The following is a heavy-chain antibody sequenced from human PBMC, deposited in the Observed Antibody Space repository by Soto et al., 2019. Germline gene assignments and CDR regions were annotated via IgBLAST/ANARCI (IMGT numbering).Heavy chain of an antibody. J-gene: IGHJ5*02. CDR3: ATKGSSSWYGNWFDP. CDR2: FDPEDGET. V-gene: IGHV1-24*01. CDR1: GYTLTELS. D-gene: IGHD6-13*01. Sequence: QVQLVQSGAEVKKPGASVKVSCKVSGYTLTELSMHWVRQAPGKGLEWMGGFDPEDGETIYAQKFQVRITMTDDTSTDTAYMELSSLRSEDTAVYYCATKGSSSWYGNWFDPWGKGTLVTVSS.